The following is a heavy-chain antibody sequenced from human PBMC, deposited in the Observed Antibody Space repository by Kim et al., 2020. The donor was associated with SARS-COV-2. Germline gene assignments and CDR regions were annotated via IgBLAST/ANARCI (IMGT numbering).Heavy chain of an antibody. CDR3: ARRGKFSSGYRYYYYGMDV. D-gene: IGHD3-22*01. Sequence: SRVTISVDTSKNQFSLKLSSVTAADTAVYYCARRGKFSSGYRYYYYGMDVWGQGTTVTVSS. V-gene: IGHV4-34*01. J-gene: IGHJ6*02.